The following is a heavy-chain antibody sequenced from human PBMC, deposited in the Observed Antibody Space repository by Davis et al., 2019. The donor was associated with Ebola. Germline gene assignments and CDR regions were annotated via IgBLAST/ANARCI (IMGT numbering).Heavy chain of an antibody. V-gene: IGHV1-69*13. CDR1: GYTFTSYG. CDR2: IIPIFGTA. Sequence: SVKVSCKASGYTFTSYGISWVRQAPGQGLEWMGGIIPIFGTANYAQKFQGRVTITADESTSTAYMELSSLRSEDTAVYYCASEGGVVITHNWFDPWGQGTLVTVSS. D-gene: IGHD3-3*01. J-gene: IGHJ5*02. CDR3: ASEGGVVITHNWFDP.